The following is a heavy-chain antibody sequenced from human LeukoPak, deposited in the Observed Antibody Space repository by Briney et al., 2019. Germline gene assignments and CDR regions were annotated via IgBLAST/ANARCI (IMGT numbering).Heavy chain of an antibody. CDR1: GGSISSGSYY. J-gene: IGHJ5*02. CDR2: IYTSGST. V-gene: IGHV4-61*02. CDR3: AREAVIRGWFDP. Sequence: PSQTLSLTCTVSGGSISSGSYYWSWIRQPAGKGLEWIGRIYTSGSTNYNPSLKSRVTISVDTSKNQFSLKLSSVTAADTAVYYCAREAVIRGWFDPWGQGTLVTVS. D-gene: IGHD3-10*01.